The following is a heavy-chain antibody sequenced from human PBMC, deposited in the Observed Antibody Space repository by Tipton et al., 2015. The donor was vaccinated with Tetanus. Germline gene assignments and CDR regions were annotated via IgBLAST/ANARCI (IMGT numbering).Heavy chain of an antibody. V-gene: IGHV3-33*01. D-gene: IGHD2-15*01. J-gene: IGHJ4*02. Sequence: SGFIFSSYGIHWARQAPGKGLEWVAVSWYDGTDKYYADSVKGRFTISRDNSKNTLYLQTNSLRAEDTAVYYCAREADCSGGSCFSGDFDNWGQGTQVTVSS. CDR2: SWYDGTDK. CDR1: GFIFSSYG. CDR3: AREADCSGGSCFSGDFDN.